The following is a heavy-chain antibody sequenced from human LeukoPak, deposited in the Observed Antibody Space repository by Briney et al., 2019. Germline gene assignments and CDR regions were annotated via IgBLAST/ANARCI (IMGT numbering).Heavy chain of an antibody. CDR3: AKDQNYDILTGLRWYYGMDV. Sequence: GGSLRLSCAASGFTFTSYAMSWVRQAPGKGLEWVSTISGGGGITYYADSVKGRFTISRDSSKKTLYLQMNSLRGEDPAVYYCAKDQNYDILTGLRWYYGMDVWGQGTTVTVSS. CDR2: ISGGGGIT. CDR1: GFTFTSYA. J-gene: IGHJ6*02. V-gene: IGHV3-23*01. D-gene: IGHD3-9*01.